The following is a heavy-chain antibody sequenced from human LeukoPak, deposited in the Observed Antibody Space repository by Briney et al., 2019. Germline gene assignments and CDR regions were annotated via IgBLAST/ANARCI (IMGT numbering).Heavy chain of an antibody. Sequence: SETLSLTCIVSGVSISSSNNYWGWIRQSPGKGLEWIGNIYYSGSTYYNPSLKNRVTISVDTSKNHFSLKLTSVTAADTAVYYCARGSSYKGDYYYYPMDVWGQGTTVTVSS. CDR1: GVSISSSNNY. V-gene: IGHV4-39*02. D-gene: IGHD3-22*01. J-gene: IGHJ6*02. CDR3: ARGSSYKGDYYYYPMDV. CDR2: IYYSGST.